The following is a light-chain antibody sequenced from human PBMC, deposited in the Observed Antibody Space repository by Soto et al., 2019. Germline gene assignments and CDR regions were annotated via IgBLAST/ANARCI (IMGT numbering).Light chain of an antibody. CDR2: DVT. CDR3: CSYAGSYTVI. J-gene: IGLJ2*01. CDR1: SSDVGAYKY. V-gene: IGLV2-11*01. Sequence: QSALTQPRSVSGSPGQSVTISCTGTSSDVGAYKYVSWYQQHPGKAPKLMIYDVTKRPSGVPDRFSASKSGNTAFLTVSGLQAEDEADYYCCSYAGSYTVIFGGGTKVTVL.